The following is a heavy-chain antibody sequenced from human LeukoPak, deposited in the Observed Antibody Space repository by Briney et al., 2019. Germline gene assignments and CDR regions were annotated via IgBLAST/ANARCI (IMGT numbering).Heavy chain of an antibody. Sequence: GGSLRLSCAASGFTFSGYAMSWVRQAPGKGLEWVSAISGSGGSTYYADSVKGRFTISRDNSKNTLYPQMNSLRAEDTAVYYCAKDMGYCTNGVCYGYFDYWGQGTLVTVSS. V-gene: IGHV3-23*01. CDR3: AKDMGYCTNGVCYGYFDY. J-gene: IGHJ4*02. CDR2: ISGSGGST. D-gene: IGHD2-8*01. CDR1: GFTFSGYA.